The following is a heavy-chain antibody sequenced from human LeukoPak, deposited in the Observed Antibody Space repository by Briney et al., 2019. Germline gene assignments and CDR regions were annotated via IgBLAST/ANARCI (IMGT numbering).Heavy chain of an antibody. J-gene: IGHJ4*02. V-gene: IGHV3-11*01. CDR3: AKAGGLKELYSSGYYRSLAPTAE. CDR1: GFTFSDYN. Sequence: PGGSLRLSCAASGFTFSDYNMRWIRQAPGKGLEWVSSISRSGSTKYYADSVKGRFTISRDNSKNTLYPQMNSLRAEDTAVYYCAKAGGLKELYSSGYYRSLAPTAEWGQGTLVTVSS. D-gene: IGHD3-22*01. CDR2: ISRSGSTK.